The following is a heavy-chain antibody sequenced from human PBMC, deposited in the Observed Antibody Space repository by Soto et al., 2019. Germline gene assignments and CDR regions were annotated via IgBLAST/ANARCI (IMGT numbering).Heavy chain of an antibody. CDR2: ISSSGGST. J-gene: IGHJ5*02. CDR1: GLTFSRYA. V-gene: IGHV3-23*01. D-gene: IGHD2-15*01. Sequence: GGSLRLSCVASGLTFSRYAMTWVRQAPGEGLEWVSAISSSGGSTYYADSVKGRFTISRDNSKDTLYLQMNSLSVDDTAVYYCGKGAPRTPIGHFDPWGQGTLVTVSS. CDR3: GKGAPRTPIGHFDP.